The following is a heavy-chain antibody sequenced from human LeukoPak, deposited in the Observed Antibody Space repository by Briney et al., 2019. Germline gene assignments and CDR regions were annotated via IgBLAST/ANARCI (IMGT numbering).Heavy chain of an antibody. CDR3: TRNRMKTWFDP. Sequence: ASVKVSCKASGYTFTSYDINWVRQATGQGLEWMGWMNPNSGNTGYAQKFQGRVTITRNTSISTAYMELSSLRSEDTAVYYCTRNRMKTWFDPWGQGTLVTVSS. CDR2: MNPNSGNT. J-gene: IGHJ5*02. V-gene: IGHV1-8*03. D-gene: IGHD2-8*01. CDR1: GYTFTSYD.